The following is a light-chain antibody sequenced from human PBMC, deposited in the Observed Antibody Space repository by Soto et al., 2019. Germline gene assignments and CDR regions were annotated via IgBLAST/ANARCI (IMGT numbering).Light chain of an antibody. J-gene: IGKJ4*01. CDR3: QQSHSPPLT. Sequence: DIQMTQSPSSMSASVGDTVTITCRASQSIEMFLNWYQQKPGKAPNLLVYSSSALQSGVSSRFRGSGSGTYFTLTISSLQPEDFSTYYCQQSHSPPLTFGGGTKVDIK. V-gene: IGKV1-39*01. CDR2: SSS. CDR1: QSIEMF.